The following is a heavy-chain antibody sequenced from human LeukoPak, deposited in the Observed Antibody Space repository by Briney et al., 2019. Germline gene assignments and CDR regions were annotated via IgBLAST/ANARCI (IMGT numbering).Heavy chain of an antibody. V-gene: IGHV4-39*01. J-gene: IGHJ3*02. Sequence: PSETLSLTCTVSGGSISSSSYYWGWIRQPPGKGLEWIGSIYYSGSTYYNPSLNSRVTISVDTSKNQFSLKLSSVTAADTAVYYCARHYCSSTSCYNAPDAFDIWGQGTMVTVSS. CDR2: IYYSGST. CDR1: GGSISSSSYY. CDR3: ARHYCSSTSCYNAPDAFDI. D-gene: IGHD2-2*02.